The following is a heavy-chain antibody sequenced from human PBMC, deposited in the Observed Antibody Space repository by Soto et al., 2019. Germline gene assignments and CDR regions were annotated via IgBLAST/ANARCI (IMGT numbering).Heavy chain of an antibody. V-gene: IGHV3-74*01. CDR2: INGNADNS. CDR3: VRDFRGAVAGSEFDH. Sequence: VPLAESGGGLVLTGGSLRLSCAASGFSFVSYWMHWVRQVPGEGLAWVSRINGNADNSDYADSVKGRFTISRDNAMNRLYLQMDSLRADDTGVYYCVRDFRGAVAGSEFDHWGQGTLVTVSS. D-gene: IGHD6-19*01. CDR1: GFSFVSYW. J-gene: IGHJ4*02.